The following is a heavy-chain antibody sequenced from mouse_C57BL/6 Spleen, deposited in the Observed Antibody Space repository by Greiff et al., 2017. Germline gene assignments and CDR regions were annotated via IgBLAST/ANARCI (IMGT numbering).Heavy chain of an antibody. CDR2: IHPNSGST. J-gene: IGHJ4*01. V-gene: IGHV1-64*01. Sequence: QVQLQQPGAELVKPGASVKLSCKASGYTFTSYWMHWVKQRPGQGLEWIGMIHPNSGSTNYNEKLKSKATLTVDKSSSTAYMQLSSLTSEYSAVYYCARSVIYDGSYYAMDYWGQGTSVTVSS. D-gene: IGHD2-3*01. CDR1: GYTFTSYW. CDR3: ARSVIYDGSYYAMDY.